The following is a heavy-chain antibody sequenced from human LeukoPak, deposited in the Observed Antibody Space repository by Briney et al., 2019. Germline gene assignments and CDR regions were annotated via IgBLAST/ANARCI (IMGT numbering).Heavy chain of an antibody. CDR2: ISYDGSNK. CDR1: GFTFSSYG. CDR3: AKAPPKEGEDY. Sequence: PGRSLRLSCAASGFTFSSYGVHWVRQAPGKGLEWVAVISYDGSNKYYADSVKGRFTISRDNSKNTLYPQMNSLRAEDTAVYYCAKAPPKEGEDYWGQGTLVTVSS. V-gene: IGHV3-30*18. J-gene: IGHJ4*02. D-gene: IGHD1-26*01.